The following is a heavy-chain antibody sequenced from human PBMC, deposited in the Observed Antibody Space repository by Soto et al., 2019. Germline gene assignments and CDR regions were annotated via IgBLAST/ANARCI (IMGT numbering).Heavy chain of an antibody. Sequence: SVKVSCKASGYTFNFYGITWVRQAPGQGLEWMGWISGFNGNTNYAADLQGRVTMTTDTSTSTAYMELRGLRSDDTAVYYCARIGVSSGHESPDFDSWGQGTLVTVSS. CDR3: ARIGVSSGHESPDFDS. V-gene: IGHV1-18*01. J-gene: IGHJ4*02. D-gene: IGHD3-16*01. CDR1: GYTFNFYG. CDR2: ISGFNGNT.